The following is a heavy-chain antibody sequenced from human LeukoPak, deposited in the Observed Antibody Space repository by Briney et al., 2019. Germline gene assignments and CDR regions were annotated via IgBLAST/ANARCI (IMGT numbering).Heavy chain of an antibody. CDR3: ARVWADYGGNPDAFDI. Sequence: GGSLRLSCAASGFTFSSYSMNWVRQAPGKGLEWVSSISSSSSSYIYYADSVKGRFTISRDNAKNSLYLQMNSLRAEDTAVYYCARVWADYGGNPDAFDIWGQGTMVTVSS. J-gene: IGHJ3*02. CDR1: GFTFSSYS. D-gene: IGHD4-23*01. V-gene: IGHV3-21*01. CDR2: ISSSSSSYI.